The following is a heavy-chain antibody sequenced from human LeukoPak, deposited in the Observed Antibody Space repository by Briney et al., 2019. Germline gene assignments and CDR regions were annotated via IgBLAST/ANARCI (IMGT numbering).Heavy chain of an antibody. Sequence: GGSLRLSCAASGFTFSSYWMSWVRQAPGKGLEWVANIKQDGSEKYYVDSVKGRFTISRDNAKNSLYLQMNSLRAEDTAVYYCARVEIAAAGWDDYYYYGMDVWGQGTTVTVSS. J-gene: IGHJ6*02. D-gene: IGHD6-13*01. CDR1: GFTFSSYW. CDR3: ARVEIAAAGWDDYYYYGMDV. V-gene: IGHV3-7*01. CDR2: IKQDGSEK.